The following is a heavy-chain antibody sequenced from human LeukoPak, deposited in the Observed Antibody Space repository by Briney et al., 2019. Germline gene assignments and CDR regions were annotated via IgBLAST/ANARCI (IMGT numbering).Heavy chain of an antibody. Sequence: GASVKVSSKASGDTFTDYYIHWVRQAPGQGLEWMTYIGPKSADTHYAQKFQGRLTMPLDTSISTAYMELRWLTADDTAVYYCARARVAGRRDAFDLWGQGTMVSVSS. CDR2: IGPKSADT. D-gene: IGHD6-19*01. CDR3: ARARVAGRRDAFDL. J-gene: IGHJ3*01. CDR1: GDTFTDYY. V-gene: IGHV1-2*02.